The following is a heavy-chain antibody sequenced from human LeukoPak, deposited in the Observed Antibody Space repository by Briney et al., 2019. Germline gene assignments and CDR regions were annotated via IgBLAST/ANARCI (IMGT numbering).Heavy chain of an antibody. D-gene: IGHD3-10*01. CDR2: ISSSGRYM. V-gene: IGHV3-21*01. Sequence: RSGGSLRLSCAASGFTFRSFSMNWVRQAPGKGLEWVSAISSSGRYMYYADSVKGRFTISRDNANNSLYLQMDSLRAEDTAVYYCARDAITMVRGVIGYWGQGTLVTVSS. J-gene: IGHJ4*02. CDR3: ARDAITMVRGVIGY. CDR1: GFTFRSFS.